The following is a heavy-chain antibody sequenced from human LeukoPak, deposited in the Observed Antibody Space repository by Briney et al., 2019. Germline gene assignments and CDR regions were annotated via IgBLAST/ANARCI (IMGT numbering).Heavy chain of an antibody. CDR2: INHSGHT. V-gene: IGHV4-34*01. CDR1: VGSFSNYH. CDR3: ARQGQVSAFDV. J-gene: IGHJ4*01. Sequence: KPSETLSLTCAVYVGSFSNYHWSWIRQPPGKGLEWIGEINHSGHTKYSPSLKSRVTISADTSKNQFSLKMTSLTAADTAVYYCARQGQVSAFDVWGRGNLVIVSS. D-gene: IGHD3-16*02.